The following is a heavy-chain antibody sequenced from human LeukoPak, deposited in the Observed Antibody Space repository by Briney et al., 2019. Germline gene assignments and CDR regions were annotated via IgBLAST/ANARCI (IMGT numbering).Heavy chain of an antibody. CDR2: INPSGGST. D-gene: IGHD1-26*01. Sequence: GASVKVSCKASGYTFTSYYMHWVRQAPGQGLEWMGIINPSGGSTSYAQKFQGRVTMTRDTSTSTVYTELSSLRSEDTAVYYCAREGIVGATLDYWGQGTLVTVSS. J-gene: IGHJ4*02. CDR3: AREGIVGATLDY. V-gene: IGHV1-46*01. CDR1: GYTFTSYY.